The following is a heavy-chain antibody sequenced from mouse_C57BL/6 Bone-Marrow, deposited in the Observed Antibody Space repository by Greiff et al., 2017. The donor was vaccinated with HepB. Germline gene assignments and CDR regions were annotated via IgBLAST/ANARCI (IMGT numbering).Heavy chain of an antibody. CDR2: IDPSDSYT. D-gene: IGHD2-2*01. CDR3: ARGDDGYDGVFYAMDD. CDR1: GYTFTSYW. J-gene: IGHJ4*01. V-gene: IGHV1-50*01. Sequence: QVQLQQPGAELVKPGASVKLSCKASGYTFTSYWMQWVKQRPGQGLEWIGEIDPSDSYTNYNQKFKGKATLTVDTSSSTAYMQLSSLTSEDSAVYYCARGDDGYDGVFYAMDDWGQGTSVTVSS.